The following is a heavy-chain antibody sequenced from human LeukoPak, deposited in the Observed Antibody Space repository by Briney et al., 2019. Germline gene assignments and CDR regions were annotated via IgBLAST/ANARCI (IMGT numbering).Heavy chain of an antibody. J-gene: IGHJ4*02. CDR2: INHSGST. CDR3: ARVTGYVMEDYFDY. V-gene: IGHV4-34*01. CDR1: GGSFSGYY. Sequence: SETLSLTCAVYGGSFSGYYWSWIRQPPGKGLEWIGEINHSGSTNYNPSLKSRVTISVDTSKNQFSLRLSSVTAADTAVYYCARVTGYVMEDYFDYWGQGTLVTVSS. D-gene: IGHD6-13*01.